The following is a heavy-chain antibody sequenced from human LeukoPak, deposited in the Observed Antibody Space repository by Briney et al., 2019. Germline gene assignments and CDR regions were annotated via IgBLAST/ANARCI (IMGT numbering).Heavy chain of an antibody. D-gene: IGHD6-13*01. CDR2: INPDSGGT. CDR1: GYTFTGYY. CDR3: ARVRNIAAADFDY. Sequence: ASVKVSCKASGYTFTGYYIHWVRQAPGQGLEWMGWINPDSGGTNYAQKFQGRVTMTRDTSISTAYMELSRLRSDDTAVYYCARVRNIAAADFDYWGQGTLVTVSS. V-gene: IGHV1-2*02. J-gene: IGHJ4*02.